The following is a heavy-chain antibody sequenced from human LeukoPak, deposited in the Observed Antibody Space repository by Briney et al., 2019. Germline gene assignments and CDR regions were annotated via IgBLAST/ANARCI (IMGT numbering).Heavy chain of an antibody. V-gene: IGHV3-7*01. CDR2: IKQDGSEK. D-gene: IGHD3-3*01. Sequence: GGSLRLSCAASGFTFSSNWMSWVRQAPGKGLEWVANIKQDGSEKYYVGSVKGRFTISRDNAKNSLYLQMNSLRAEDTAVYYCARCDHYDFWSGYYHYYYYYYMDVWGKGTTVTVSS. CDR3: ARCDHYDFWSGYYHYYYYYYMDV. J-gene: IGHJ6*03. CDR1: GFTFSSNW.